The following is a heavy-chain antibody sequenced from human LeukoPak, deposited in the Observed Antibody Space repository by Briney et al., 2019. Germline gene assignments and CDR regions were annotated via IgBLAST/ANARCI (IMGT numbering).Heavy chain of an antibody. J-gene: IGHJ4*02. CDR1: GFTSSSYW. CDR2: ISSGGGST. V-gene: IGHV3-23*01. Sequence: GGSLRLSCALSGFTSSSYWMHWVRQVPGKGLVWVSAISSGGGSTYYADSVKGRFTISRDNSKNTLYLQMNSLRAEDTAVYYCAEGGAGSIFDYWGQGTLVTVSS. CDR3: AEGGAGSIFDY. D-gene: IGHD1-26*01.